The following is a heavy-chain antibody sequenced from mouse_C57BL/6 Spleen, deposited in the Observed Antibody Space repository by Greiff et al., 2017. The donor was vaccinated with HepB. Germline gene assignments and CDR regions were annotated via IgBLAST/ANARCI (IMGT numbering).Heavy chain of an antibody. CDR3: AREGFYDGYYVDYAMDY. D-gene: IGHD2-3*01. V-gene: IGHV1-42*01. CDR2: INPSTGGT. J-gene: IGHJ4*01. CDR1: GYSFTGYY. Sequence: DVQLVESGPELVKPGASVKISCKASGYSFTGYYMNWVKQSPEKSLEWIGEINPSTGGTTYNQKFKAKATLTVDKSSSTAYMQLKSLTSEDSAVYYCAREGFYDGYYVDYAMDYWGQGTSVTVSS.